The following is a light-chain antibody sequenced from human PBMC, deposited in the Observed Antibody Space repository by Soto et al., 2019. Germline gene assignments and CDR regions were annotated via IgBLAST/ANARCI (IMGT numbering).Light chain of an antibody. CDR2: AAS. V-gene: IGKV1-6*01. CDR1: PDAGRD. J-gene: IGKJ1*01. CDR3: QNDNAPPWP. Sequence: QMTQSPSSLSASVREKIIITGRASPDAGRDVSWYQQNPGQPPKLLISAASNLYTGVPSRFSGSRSGTEFPLTITGLQPDNFATYYCQNDNAPPWPFAKGTKV.